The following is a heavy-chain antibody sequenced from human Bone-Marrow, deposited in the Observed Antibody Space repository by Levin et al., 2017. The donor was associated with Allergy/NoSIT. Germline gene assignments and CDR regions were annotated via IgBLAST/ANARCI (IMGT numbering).Heavy chain of an antibody. CDR3: AREGLGIIDY. J-gene: IGHJ4*02. CDR2: IYYSGST. Sequence: PSETLSLTCTVSGGSISSYYWSWIRQPPGKGLEWIGYIYYSGSTNYNPSLKSRVTISVDTSKNQFSLKLSSVTAADTAVYDCAREGLGIIDYWGQGTLVTVSS. CDR1: GGSISSYY. D-gene: IGHD7-27*01. V-gene: IGHV4-59*01.